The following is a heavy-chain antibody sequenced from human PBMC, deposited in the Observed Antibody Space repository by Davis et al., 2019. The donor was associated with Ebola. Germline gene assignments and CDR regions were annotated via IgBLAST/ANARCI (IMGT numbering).Heavy chain of an antibody. CDR2: IYHSGST. CDR3: ATIRETIFGTGGWFDP. D-gene: IGHD3-3*01. CDR1: GGSISSSNW. J-gene: IGHJ5*02. Sequence: PSETLSLTCAVSGGSISSSNWWSWVRQPPGKGLEWIGEIYHSGSTNYNPSLKSRVTISVDKSKNQFSLKLSSVTAADTAVYYCATIRETIFGTGGWFDPWGQGTLVTVSS. V-gene: IGHV4-4*02.